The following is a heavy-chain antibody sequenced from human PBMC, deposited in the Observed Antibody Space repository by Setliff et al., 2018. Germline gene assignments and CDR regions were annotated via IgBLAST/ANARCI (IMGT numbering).Heavy chain of an antibody. CDR1: GGSISSSSYY. V-gene: IGHV4-39*01. CDR2: IYYSGST. CDR3: ARQGSGYDFWSGYYRPDAFDI. J-gene: IGHJ3*02. Sequence: TLSLTCTVSGGSISSSSYYWGWIRQPPGKGLEWIGSIYYSGSTYYNPSLKSRVTISVDTSKNQFSLKLSSVTAADTAVYYCARQGSGYDFWSGYYRPDAFDIWGQGTMVTVSS. D-gene: IGHD3-3*01.